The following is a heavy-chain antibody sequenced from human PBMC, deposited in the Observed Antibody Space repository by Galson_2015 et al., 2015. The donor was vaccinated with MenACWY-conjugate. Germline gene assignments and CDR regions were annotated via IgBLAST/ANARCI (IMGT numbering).Heavy chain of an antibody. J-gene: IGHJ4*02. CDR2: ISRSGDTT. V-gene: IGHV3-23*01. CDR3: AKESPMFDY. CDR1: GFTFSSYA. Sequence: SLRLSCAASGFTFSSYAMSWVRQGPGKGLEWVSVISRSGDTTKYVDSVRGRFTTSRDNSRNTLYLQMNSLRAEDTAVYYCAKESPMFDYWGQGTLVTVSS.